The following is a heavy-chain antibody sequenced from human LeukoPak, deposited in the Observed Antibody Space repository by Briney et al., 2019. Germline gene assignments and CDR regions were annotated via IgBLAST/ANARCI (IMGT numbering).Heavy chain of an antibody. CDR2: IYYSGST. CDR1: GGSISSYY. J-gene: IGHJ4*02. CDR3: AREKTDFWSGLYFDY. D-gene: IGHD3-3*01. V-gene: IGHV4-30-4*08. Sequence: SETLSLTCTVSGGSISSYYWSWIRQPPGKGLEWIGYIYYSGSTYYNPSLKSRVTISVDTSKNQFSLKLSSVTAADTAVYYCAREKTDFWSGLYFDYWGQGTLVTVSS.